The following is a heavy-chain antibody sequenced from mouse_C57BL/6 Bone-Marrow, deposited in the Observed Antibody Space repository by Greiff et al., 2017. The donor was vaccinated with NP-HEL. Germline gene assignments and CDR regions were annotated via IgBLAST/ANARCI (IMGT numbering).Heavy chain of an antibody. Sequence: EVQGVESGGGLVKPGGSLKLSCAASGFTFSSSAMSWVRQTPEKRLEWVATISDGGSYTYYPANVKGRFTISRDNAKNNLYLQMSHLKSEDTAMYYCARAPFTTVVAPFAYWGQGTLVTVSA. CDR3: ARAPFTTVVAPFAY. CDR2: ISDGGSYT. V-gene: IGHV5-4*01. D-gene: IGHD1-1*01. J-gene: IGHJ3*01. CDR1: GFTFSSSA.